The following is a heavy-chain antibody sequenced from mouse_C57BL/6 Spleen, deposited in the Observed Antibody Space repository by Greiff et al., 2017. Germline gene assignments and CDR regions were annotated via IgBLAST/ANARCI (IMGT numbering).Heavy chain of an antibody. CDR3: ARDRGVVATDYFDY. D-gene: IGHD1-1*01. CDR1: GYSITSGYY. CDR2: ISYDGSN. V-gene: IGHV3-6*01. Sequence: DVKLVESGPGLVKPSQSLSLTCSVTGYSITSGYYWNWIRQFPGNKLEWMGYISYDGSNNYNPSLKNRISITRDTSKNQFFLKLNSVTTEDTATYYCARDRGVVATDYFDYWGQGTTLTVSS. J-gene: IGHJ2*01.